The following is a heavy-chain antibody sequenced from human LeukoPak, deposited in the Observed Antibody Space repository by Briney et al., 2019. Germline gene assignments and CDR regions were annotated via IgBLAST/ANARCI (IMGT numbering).Heavy chain of an antibody. CDR1: GFTFSNYG. D-gene: IGHD6-13*01. J-gene: IGHJ4*02. CDR2: IWYDGSNK. CDR3: AKGGGYSSSWYVDY. V-gene: IGHV3-33*06. Sequence: GGSLRLSCAASGFTFSNYGMHWVRQAPGKGLEWVAVIWYDGSNKYYADSVKGRFTISRDNSKNTLYLQMNSLRAEDTAVYYCAKGGGYSSSWYVDYWGQGTLVTVSS.